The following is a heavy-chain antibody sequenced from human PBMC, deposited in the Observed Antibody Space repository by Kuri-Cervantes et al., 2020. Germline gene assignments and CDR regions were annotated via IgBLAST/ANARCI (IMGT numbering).Heavy chain of an antibody. CDR2: IYYSGNT. CDR1: GGSISSYY. D-gene: IGHD3-10*01. Sequence: SETLSLTCTVSGGSISSYYWSWIRQSPEKGLEWIGYIYYSGNTDYNPSLKSRVIISIDTSKNQFSLRLNSVTAADTAVYYCTRDREHTYGNCFDYWGQGILVTVSS. CDR3: TRDREHTYGNCFDY. V-gene: IGHV4-59*13. J-gene: IGHJ4*02.